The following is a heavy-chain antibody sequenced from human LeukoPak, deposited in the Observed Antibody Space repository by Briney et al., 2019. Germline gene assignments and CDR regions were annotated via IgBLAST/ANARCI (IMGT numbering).Heavy chain of an antibody. V-gene: IGHV3-23*01. CDR2: VGGSGGTT. J-gene: IGHJ5*02. CDR1: GFTFSNYA. D-gene: IGHD4-17*01. CDR3: AKASYTYGDYAS. Sequence: GGSLRLSCAASGFTFSNYALSWFRQAPGKGLEWVAAVGGSGGTTYYADSVKGRFTISTDDSKNTLFLQMNSLRAEDTAVYYCAKASYTYGDYASWGQGTLVTVSS.